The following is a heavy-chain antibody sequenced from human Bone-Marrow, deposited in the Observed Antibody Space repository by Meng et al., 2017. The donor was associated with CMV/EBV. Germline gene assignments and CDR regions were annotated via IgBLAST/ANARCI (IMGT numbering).Heavy chain of an antibody. CDR2: MNPNSGNT. J-gene: IGHJ5*02. CDR3: ARDVEYCSSTSCSNWFDP. CDR1: GYPFTSYD. V-gene: IGHV1-8*01. Sequence: ASVNVSCQSSGYPFTSYDINWVRQATGQGLEWLGWMNPNSGNTGYAQKFQGRVTMTRNTSISTAYMELSSLRSEDTAVYYCARDVEYCSSTSCSNWFDPWGQGTLVTVSS. D-gene: IGHD2-2*01.